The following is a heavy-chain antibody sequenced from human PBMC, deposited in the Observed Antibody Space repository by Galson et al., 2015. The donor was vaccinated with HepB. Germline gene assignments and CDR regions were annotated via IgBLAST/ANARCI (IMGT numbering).Heavy chain of an antibody. V-gene: IGHV3-33*08. CDR3: ARDVIGYNYGFDAFDV. Sequence: SLRLSCAASGFSFSIYGMHWVRQAPGKGLEWVAVIWYDGNKKYYADSVKGRFTISRDNSNNTLYLQMSSLTAEDTAVYYCARDVIGYNYGFDAFDVWGQGTMVIVSS. CDR1: GFSFSIYG. J-gene: IGHJ3*01. D-gene: IGHD5-18*01. CDR2: IWYDGNKK.